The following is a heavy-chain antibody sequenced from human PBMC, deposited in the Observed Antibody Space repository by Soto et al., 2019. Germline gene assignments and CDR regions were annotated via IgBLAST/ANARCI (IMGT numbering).Heavy chain of an antibody. J-gene: IGHJ6*03. V-gene: IGHV3-33*01. Sequence: QVQLVESGGGVVQPGRSLRLSCAASGFTFSSYGMHWVRQAPGKGLEWVAVIWYDGSNKYYADSVKGRFTISRDNSKNTLYLQRNSLRAEDTDVYYCARRGRIAAAGTGYYYYYYMDVWGKGTTVTVSS. CDR1: GFTFSSYG. D-gene: IGHD6-13*01. CDR2: IWYDGSNK. CDR3: ARRGRIAAAGTGYYYYYYMDV.